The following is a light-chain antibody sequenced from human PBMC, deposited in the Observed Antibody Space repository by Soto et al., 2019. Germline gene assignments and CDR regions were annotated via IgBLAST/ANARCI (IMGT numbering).Light chain of an antibody. CDR1: RPISTY. V-gene: IGKV1-8*01. Sequence: AIRMTQSPSSISAFTGDRVTITCRTSRPISTYLAWYQQKPGKTPTLLMYAASTLQSGVPSRFSGSGSGTDFTLPISCLQSEDFATYYCPQYYTYPLAFGQGTNIEIK. J-gene: IGKJ1*01. CDR2: AAS. CDR3: PQYYTYPLA.